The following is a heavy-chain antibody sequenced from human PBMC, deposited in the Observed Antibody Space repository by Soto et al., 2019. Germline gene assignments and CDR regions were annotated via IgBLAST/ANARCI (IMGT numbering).Heavy chain of an antibody. Sequence: KASETLSLTCTVSGGSISSGGYYWSWIRQHPGKGLEWIGYIYYSGSTYYNPSLKSRVTISVDTSKNQFSLKLSSVTAADTAVYYCARVLSPQGRAPTFYYGMGVWGQGTTVTVSS. CDR2: IYYSGST. CDR1: GGSISSGGYY. J-gene: IGHJ6*02. V-gene: IGHV4-31*03. D-gene: IGHD3-9*01. CDR3: ARVLSPQGRAPTFYYGMGV.